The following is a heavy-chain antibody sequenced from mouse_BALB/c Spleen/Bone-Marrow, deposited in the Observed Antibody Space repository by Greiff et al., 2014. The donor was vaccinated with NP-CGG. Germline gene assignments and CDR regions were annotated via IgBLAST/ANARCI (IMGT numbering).Heavy chain of an antibody. CDR1: GHTFTSYW. V-gene: IGHV1S41*01. J-gene: IGHJ1*01. CDR2: IAPGSGST. CDR3: ARSRDGYFDV. Sequence: DLVKPGASVKLSCKASGHTFTSYWINWIKQRPGQGLEWIGRIAPGSGSTYYNEMFKGKATLTVDTSSSTAYIQLSSLSSEDSAVYFCARSRDGYFDVWGAGTTVTVSS.